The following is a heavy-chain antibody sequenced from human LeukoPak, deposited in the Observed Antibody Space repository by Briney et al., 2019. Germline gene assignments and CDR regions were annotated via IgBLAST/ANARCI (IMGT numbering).Heavy chain of an antibody. D-gene: IGHD1-26*01. CDR3: ARGKYSGTYYFDS. J-gene: IGHJ4*02. CDR2: IYYSGST. V-gene: IGHV4-39*01. CDR1: GGSISSSSYY. Sequence: PSETLSLTCTVSGGSISSSSYYWGWIRQPPGKGLEWIGSIYYSGSTYYNPSLKSRVTISVDTSKNQFSLKLSSVTAADTAVYYCARGKYSGTYYFDSWGQGTLVAVSS.